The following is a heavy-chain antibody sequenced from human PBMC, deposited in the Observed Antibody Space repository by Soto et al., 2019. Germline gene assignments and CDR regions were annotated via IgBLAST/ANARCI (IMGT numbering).Heavy chain of an antibody. J-gene: IGHJ4*02. CDR2: IVVGSGNT. V-gene: IGHV1-58*01. CDR1: GFTFTSSA. Sequence: QMQLVQSGPEVKKPGTSVKVSCKASGFTFTSSAVQWVRQARGQRLEWIGWIVVGSGNTNYAQKFQERVTITRDMSTSTAYTELSSLRSEDTAVYYCAALAYYYDSSDPPLSFPSDYYFDYWGQGTLVTVSS. D-gene: IGHD3-22*01. CDR3: AALAYYYDSSDPPLSFPSDYYFDY.